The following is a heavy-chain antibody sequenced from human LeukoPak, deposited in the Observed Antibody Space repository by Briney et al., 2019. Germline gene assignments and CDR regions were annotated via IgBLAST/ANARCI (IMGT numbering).Heavy chain of an antibody. D-gene: IGHD3-3*01. V-gene: IGHV1-69*05. CDR1: GGTFSSYA. CDR2: IIPIFGTA. J-gene: IGHJ5*02. CDR3: AREKYYDFWSGYQKPNWFDP. Sequence: SVKVSCKASGGTFSSYAISWVRQAPGQGLDWMGGIIPIFGTANYAQKFQGRVTITTDESTSTAYMELSSLRSEDTAVYYCAREKYYDFWSGYQKPNWFDPWGQGTLVTVYS.